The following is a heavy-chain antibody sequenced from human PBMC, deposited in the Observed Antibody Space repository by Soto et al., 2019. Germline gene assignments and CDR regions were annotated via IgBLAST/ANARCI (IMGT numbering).Heavy chain of an antibody. D-gene: IGHD3-9*01. J-gene: IGHJ6*02. CDR2: INHSGST. Sequence: SETHSLTCAVYGGSFSGYYWSWIRQPPGKGLEWIGEINHSGSTNYNPSLKSRVTISVDTSKNQFSLKLSSVTAADTAVYYCARVDVLRYFDSIYYYYGMDVWGQGTTVTVSS. CDR3: ARVDVLRYFDSIYYYYGMDV. V-gene: IGHV4-34*01. CDR1: GGSFSGYY.